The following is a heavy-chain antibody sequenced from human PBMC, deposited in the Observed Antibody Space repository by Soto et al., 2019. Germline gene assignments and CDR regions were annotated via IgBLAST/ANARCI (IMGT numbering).Heavy chain of an antibody. V-gene: IGHV4-59*01. D-gene: IGHD3-9*01. CDR3: ARAYLQYFAAYNWFDP. CDR1: GGSISSYY. Sequence: QVHLQESGPGLVKPSETLSLTCTVSGGSISSYYWSWIRQPPGKGLEWIGYIYYSGSTNYNPSLKSRVNISVGKSKNQFSLKLSSVTAADTAVYYCARAYLQYFAAYNWFDPWGQGTLVTVSS. J-gene: IGHJ5*02. CDR2: IYYSGST.